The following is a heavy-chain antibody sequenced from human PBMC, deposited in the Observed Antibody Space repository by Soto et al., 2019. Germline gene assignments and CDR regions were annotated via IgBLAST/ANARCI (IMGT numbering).Heavy chain of an antibody. J-gene: IGHJ4*02. CDR2: IKSKNVGGTT. Sequence: EVQLVESGGGLAKPGGSLTLSCAASGFTFSNVWMSWVRQAPGKGLEWIGHIKSKNVGGTTDYTAPVRGRFTISIDDAKYTLYVQIDRLKTDDTGVYYCTTYSTQTFCDAGPCSSVQTKIHDSWGQGILVTVSS. V-gene: IGHV3-15*01. CDR3: TTYSTQTFCDAGPCSSVQTKIHDS. D-gene: IGHD2-15*01. CDR1: GFTFSNVW.